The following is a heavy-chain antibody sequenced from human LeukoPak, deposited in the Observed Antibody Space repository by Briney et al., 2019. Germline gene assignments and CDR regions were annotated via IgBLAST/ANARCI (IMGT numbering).Heavy chain of an antibody. Sequence: PSETLSLTCTVSGGSISSYYWSWIRQPPGKGLEWIGYIYYSGSTNYNPSLKSRVTISVDTSKNQFSLKLSSVTAADTAVYYCARVQNYYDSSGYLYYFDYWGQGTLVTVSS. D-gene: IGHD3-22*01. J-gene: IGHJ4*02. V-gene: IGHV4-59*01. CDR3: ARVQNYYDSSGYLYYFDY. CDR2: IYYSGST. CDR1: GGSISSYY.